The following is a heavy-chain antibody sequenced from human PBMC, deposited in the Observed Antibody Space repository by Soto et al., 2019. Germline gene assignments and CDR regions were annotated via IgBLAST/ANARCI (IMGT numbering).Heavy chain of an antibody. J-gene: IGHJ4*02. CDR3: ARDRGSYFQDY. CDR1: GFTFSIYS. D-gene: IGHD1-26*01. V-gene: IGHV3-48*02. Sequence: EVQLVDSGGGLVQPGGSLRLSCAASGFTFSIYSMNWVRQAPGKGLEWVAYIDRVSSSIYYADSVKGRFTISRDNAGNSVYLQTDSLRDEDTAVYYCARDRGSYFQDYWGQGALVTVSS. CDR2: IDRVSSSI.